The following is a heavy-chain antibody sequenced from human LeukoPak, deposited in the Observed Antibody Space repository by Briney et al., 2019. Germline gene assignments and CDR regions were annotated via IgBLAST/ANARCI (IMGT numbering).Heavy chain of an antibody. CDR3: ARGPHYYESSGYYGKGYYYYGMDV. V-gene: IGHV4-39*07. J-gene: IGHJ6*02. CDR1: GGSISGSSYY. CDR2: IYYSGST. Sequence: SETLSLTCTVSGGSISGSSYYWGWIRQPPGKGLEWIGSIYYSGSTYYKPSLKSRVTMSVDTSKNQFSLKLSSVTAADTAVFYCARGPHYYESSGYYGKGYYYYGMDVWGQGTTVTVSS. D-gene: IGHD3-22*01.